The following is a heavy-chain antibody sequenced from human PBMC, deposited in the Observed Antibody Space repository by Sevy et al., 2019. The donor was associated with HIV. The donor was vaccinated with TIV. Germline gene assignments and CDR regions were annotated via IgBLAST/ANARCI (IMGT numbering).Heavy chain of an antibody. CDR2: ISGSGGST. D-gene: IGHD3-16*01. CDR3: ARDLPHLLPWELSRGSDY. J-gene: IGHJ4*02. CDR1: GFTFSSYA. V-gene: IGHV3-23*01. Sequence: GGSLRLSCAASGFTFSSYAMSWVRQAPGKGLEWVSAISGSGGSTYYADSVKGRFTISRDSSKNTIYLEMNSLRPEDTAVYYCARDLPHLLPWELSRGSDYWGQGTLVTVSS.